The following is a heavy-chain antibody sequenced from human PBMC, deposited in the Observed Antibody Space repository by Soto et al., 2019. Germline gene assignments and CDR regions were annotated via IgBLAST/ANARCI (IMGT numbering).Heavy chain of an antibody. J-gene: IGHJ4*02. D-gene: IGHD5-12*01. V-gene: IGHV3-7*01. Sequence: GGSLRLSCAVSGFNVMSYWMSWVRQAPGKGLEWVASIKDDGSEIYYLQSVRGRYTISRDSAGNALHLAMNYMSAEDTGVYFCARDIGFDYVNWGQGTLVTVSS. CDR2: IKDDGSEI. CDR1: GFNVMSYW. CDR3: ARDIGFDYVN.